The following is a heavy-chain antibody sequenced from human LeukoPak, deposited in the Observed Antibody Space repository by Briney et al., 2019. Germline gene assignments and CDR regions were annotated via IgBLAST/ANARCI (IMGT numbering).Heavy chain of an antibody. D-gene: IGHD3-10*01. CDR3: AREKRTYNFGSGSQGFDY. J-gene: IGHJ4*02. Sequence: PSETLSLTCTVSGGTVISGSYYWNWIRQPPGKTLEWLGYIYYSGSTNYNPSLKSRVTISMDTSKMQFSLKLNSVTAADTAVYYCAREKRTYNFGSGSQGFDYWGQGTLVTVSS. V-gene: IGHV4-61*01. CDR2: IYYSGST. CDR1: GGTVISGSYY.